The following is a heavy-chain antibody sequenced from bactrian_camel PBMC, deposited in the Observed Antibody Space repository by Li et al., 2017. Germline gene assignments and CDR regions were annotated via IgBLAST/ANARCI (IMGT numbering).Heavy chain of an antibody. CDR2: IYTGDGST. CDR1: TFRYRSYC. D-gene: IGHD1*01. V-gene: IGHV3S31*01. Sequence: VQLVESGGGSVQAGGSLRLACDASTFRYRSYCTGWFRQAPGKEREAVAAIYTGDGSTNYADSVKGRFTIHRDNTKNVVYLQMNSLKPEDTAVYYCAADVLLCDGTYYTQGTQVTVS. J-gene: IGHJ4*01.